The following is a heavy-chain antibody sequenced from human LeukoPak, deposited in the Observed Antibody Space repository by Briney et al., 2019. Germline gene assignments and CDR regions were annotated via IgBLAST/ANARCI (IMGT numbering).Heavy chain of an antibody. CDR3: ARDSRDLYDYVWGSYRYKTFDY. D-gene: IGHD3-16*02. CDR2: IIPIFGTA. V-gene: IGHV1-69*01. CDR1: GGTFSSYA. Sequence: SSVKVSCKASGGTFSSYAISWVRQAPGQGLEWMGGIIPIFGTANYAQKFQGRVTITADESTSTAYMELSSLRSEDTAVYYCARDSRDLYDYVWGSYRYKTFDYWGQGTLVTVSS. J-gene: IGHJ4*02.